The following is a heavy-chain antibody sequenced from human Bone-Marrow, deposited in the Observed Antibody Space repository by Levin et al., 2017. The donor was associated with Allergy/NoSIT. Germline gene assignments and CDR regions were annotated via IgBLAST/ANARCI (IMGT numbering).Heavy chain of an antibody. CDR2: IKSKTDGGTT. CDR3: TTTGAYSSGWLGKYFDY. V-gene: IGHV3-15*01. D-gene: IGHD6-19*01. Sequence: PGGSLRLSCAASGFTFSNAWMSWVRQAPGKGLEWVGRIKSKTDGGTTDYAAPVKGRFTISRDDSKNTLYLQMNSLKTEDTAVYYCTTTGAYSSGWLGKYFDYWGQGTLVTVSS. J-gene: IGHJ4*02. CDR1: GFTFSNAW.